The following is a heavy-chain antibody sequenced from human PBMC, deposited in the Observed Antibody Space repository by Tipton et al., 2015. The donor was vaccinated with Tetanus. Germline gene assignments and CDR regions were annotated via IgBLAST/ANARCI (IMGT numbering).Heavy chain of an antibody. CDR3: ARGHLAVTTQGYYFDY. J-gene: IGHJ4*02. Sequence: QLVQSGGTVVQPGRSLRLSCEVSGFTFSSYGMHWVRRAPGKELEWVADISHDGGYKYYADSVQGRFTISRDNSKNTLYLQMNSLRAEDTAVYYCARGHLAVTTQGYYFDYWGQGTLVTVSS. V-gene: IGHV3-30*03. D-gene: IGHD2-21*02. CDR1: GFTFSSYG. CDR2: ISHDGGYK.